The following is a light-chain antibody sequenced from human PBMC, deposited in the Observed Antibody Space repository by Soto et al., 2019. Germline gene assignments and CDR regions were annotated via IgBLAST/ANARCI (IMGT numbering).Light chain of an antibody. J-gene: IGLJ1*01. V-gene: IGLV2-14*03. Sequence: QSALTQPASVSGSPGQSITISCTGTSGDIGRFNYVSWYQHHPGKAPKVMIYDVSNRPSGVSDRFSGSKSGNTASLTISGLQAEDEADHYCRSYTHTPSRYVFGAETKLTVL. CDR2: DVS. CDR3: RSYTHTPSRYV. CDR1: SGDIGRFNY.